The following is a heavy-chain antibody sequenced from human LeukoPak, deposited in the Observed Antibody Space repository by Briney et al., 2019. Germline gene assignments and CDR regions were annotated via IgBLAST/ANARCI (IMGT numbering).Heavy chain of an antibody. CDR3: ARDDYYGSGSYYFDY. J-gene: IGHJ4*02. CDR2: IYISGST. D-gene: IGHD3-10*01. CDR1: GGSISSYY. V-gene: IGHV4-4*07. Sequence: SETLSLTCTVSGGSISSYYWSWIRRPAGKGLEWIGRIYISGSTNYNPSLKSRVTMSVDTSKNQFSLKLSSVTAADTAVYYCARDDYYGSGSYYFDYWGQGTLVTVSS.